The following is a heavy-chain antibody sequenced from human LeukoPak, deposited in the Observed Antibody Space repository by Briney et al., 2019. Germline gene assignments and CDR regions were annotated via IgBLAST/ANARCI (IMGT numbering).Heavy chain of an antibody. D-gene: IGHD3-3*01. CDR3: AKDGYYSSANHFARLHFDL. CDR1: GFTFGTHA. CDR2: ISGDVQTT. Sequence: GGSLRLSCEASGFTFGTHAMNWIRQTPGKGLEWLSVISGDVQTTTYASSVKGRFTIYRDNSKNTLYLEMNSLRVDDTAIYYCAKDGYYSSANHFARLHFDLWGRGTRVTVSS. J-gene: IGHJ2*01. V-gene: IGHV3-23*01.